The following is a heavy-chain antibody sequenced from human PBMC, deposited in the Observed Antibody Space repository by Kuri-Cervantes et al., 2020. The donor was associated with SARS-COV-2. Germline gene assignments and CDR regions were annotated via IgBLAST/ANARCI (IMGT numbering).Heavy chain of an antibody. V-gene: IGHV4-38-2*01. CDR3: ARAAVVVPAAIVFTYNWFDP. J-gene: IGHJ5*02. CDR1: GGSFSGYY. Sequence: SETLSLTCAVYGGSFSGYYWGWIRQPPGKGLEWIGSIYHSGSTYYNPSLKSRVTISVDTSKNQFSLKLSSVTAADTAVYYCARAAVVVPAAIVFTYNWFDPWGQGTLVTVSS. D-gene: IGHD2-2*02. CDR2: IYHSGST.